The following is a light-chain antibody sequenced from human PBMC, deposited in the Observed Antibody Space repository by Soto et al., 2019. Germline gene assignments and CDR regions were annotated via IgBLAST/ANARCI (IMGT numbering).Light chain of an antibody. CDR1: SGHRTYI. J-gene: IGLJ3*02. Sequence: QLVLTQASSASASLGSSVKLTCTLGSGHRTYIIAWHQQQPGKAPQYLMKLEGSGSHSKGSGLPDRFSGSSSGADPYLAISNLQSEDEADYYCETCDSTTRVFGGGTKLTVL. CDR3: ETCDSTTRV. V-gene: IGLV4-60*03. CDR2: LEGSGSH.